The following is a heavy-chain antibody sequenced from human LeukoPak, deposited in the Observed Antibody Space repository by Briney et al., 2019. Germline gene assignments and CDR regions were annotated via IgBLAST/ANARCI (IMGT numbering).Heavy chain of an antibody. D-gene: IGHD2-2*02. V-gene: IGHV3-23*01. CDR3: AKGNQLLYSPFDY. CDR2: ISDSGGST. J-gene: IGHJ4*02. CDR1: GFTFSSYA. Sequence: GGSLRLSCAASGFTFSSYAMSWVRQAPGKGLEWVSTISDSGGSTNYADSLKGRFTISRDNSKNTLFLQMNSLRAEDSAIYYCAKGNQLLYSPFDYWGQGTLVTVSS.